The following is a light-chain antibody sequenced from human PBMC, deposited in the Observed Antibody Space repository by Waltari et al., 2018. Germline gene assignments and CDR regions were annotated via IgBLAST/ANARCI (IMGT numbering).Light chain of an antibody. J-gene: IGLJ2*01. Sequence: QSALTQPASVSGSPGQSITISCTGTSSDVGAYNYVSWYQQHPGKAPKIMIHVFSNRPSGFSYRFSGSKSGNTASLTIYGLQAEDEADYYCSSYRRSNTLVFGGGTKVTVL. CDR3: SSYRRSNTLV. CDR1: SSDVGAYNY. CDR2: VFS. V-gene: IGLV2-14*03.